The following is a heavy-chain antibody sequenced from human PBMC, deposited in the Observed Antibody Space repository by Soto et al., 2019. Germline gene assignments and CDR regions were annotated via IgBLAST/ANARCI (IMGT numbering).Heavy chain of an antibody. D-gene: IGHD4-4*01. CDR3: ARDLYRQFFRYFDY. J-gene: IGHJ4*02. CDR1: GYNFIGYY. V-gene: IGHV1-2*02. CDR2: INLHSGDT. Sequence: QVHLVQSGAEVKKPGASVKVSCKTSGYNFIGYYMNWVRQAPGQGLEWMGWINLHSGDTLYAQKFRGQVTMTRDTSTNSAYMELSSLTSYDTAVYYYARDLYRQFFRYFDYWGQGTLVTVSS.